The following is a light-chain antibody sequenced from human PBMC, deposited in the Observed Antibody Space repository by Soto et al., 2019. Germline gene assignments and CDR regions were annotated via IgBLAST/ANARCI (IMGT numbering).Light chain of an antibody. J-gene: IGLJ1*01. CDR2: EVT. CDR1: SGDVGGYNL. Sequence: QSALTQPASVSGSPGQSITIPCTGTSGDVGGYNLVSWYQQHPGKAPKLMIYEVTARPSGVSNRFSGSKSGNTASLTISGLQPDDEADYYCCSYAGNSEVFGTGTKLTVL. CDR3: CSYAGNSEV. V-gene: IGLV2-23*02.